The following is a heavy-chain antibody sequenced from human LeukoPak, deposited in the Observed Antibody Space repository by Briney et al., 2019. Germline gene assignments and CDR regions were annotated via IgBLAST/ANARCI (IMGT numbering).Heavy chain of an antibody. D-gene: IGHD1-26*01. J-gene: IGHJ4*02. CDR2: INQDGSEK. CDR1: GFTFSRYW. Sequence: PGGSLRLSCAASGFTFSRYWMSWVRQAPGKGLEGVAHINQDGSEKYYVDSVKGPFTISRDNAKTSLYLQMHSLRAEDTAVYYCARDQWQWLAQVGANFDYWGQGTLVTVSS. CDR3: ARDQWQWLAQVGANFDY. V-gene: IGHV3-7*01.